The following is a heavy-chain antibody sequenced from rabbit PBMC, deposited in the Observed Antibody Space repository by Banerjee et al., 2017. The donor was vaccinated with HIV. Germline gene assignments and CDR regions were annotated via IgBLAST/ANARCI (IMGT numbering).Heavy chain of an antibody. CDR3: ARDVYRSGWNVDFNL. CDR1: GFDFSSSG. V-gene: IGHV1S47*01. J-gene: IGHJ4*01. CDR2: ISTGDGSS. D-gene: IGHD4-1*01. Sequence: QEQLVESGGGLVQPGGSMNISCTASGFDFSSSGVNWVRQAPGKGLEWIGCISTGDGSSYYPRGVNGRSTNPKPSWTAVTLQTTSPSAGGAASYFCARDVYRSGWNVDFNLWGQGTLVTVS.